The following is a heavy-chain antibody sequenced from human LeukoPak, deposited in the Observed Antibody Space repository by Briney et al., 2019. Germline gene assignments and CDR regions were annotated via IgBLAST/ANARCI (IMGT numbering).Heavy chain of an antibody. CDR2: IDSTGST. D-gene: IGHD5-18*01. J-gene: IGHJ3*02. CDR3: ARRERLGYSYGRGTLDI. V-gene: IGHV3-66*01. Sequence: PGGSQRLSCVASGILVSSNYMSWVRQAPGKGLEWVSFIDSTGSTYYADSVKGRFTISRDNSRNTLYLQMNSLRVEDTAVYYCARRERLGYSYGRGTLDIWGQGTMVTVSS. CDR1: GILVSSNY.